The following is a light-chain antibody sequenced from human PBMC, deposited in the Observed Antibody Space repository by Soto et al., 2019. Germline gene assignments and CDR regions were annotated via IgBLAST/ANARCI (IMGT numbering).Light chain of an antibody. CDR3: QHYNSYSAA. Sequence: DIPMTQSPSTLSGSVGDRVTITCRASQTISSWLAWYQQKPGKAPKLLIYKASTLKSGVPSRFSGSGSGKEFTLALSSLQPDDFATYYCQHYNSYSAAFGQGNKLELK. CDR1: QTISSW. CDR2: KAS. J-gene: IGKJ1*01. V-gene: IGKV1-5*03.